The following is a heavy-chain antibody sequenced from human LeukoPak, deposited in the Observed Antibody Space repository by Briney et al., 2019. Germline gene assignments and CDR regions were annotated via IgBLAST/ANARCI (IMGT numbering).Heavy chain of an antibody. CDR2: IYHSGGT. J-gene: IGHJ4*02. D-gene: IGHD2-2*01. CDR1: GGSISSGGYS. V-gene: IGHV4-30-2*01. Sequence: PSETLSLTCAVSGGSISSGGYSWSWIRQPPGKGLEWIGYIYHSGGTYYNPSLKSRVTISVDRSKNQFSLKLSSVTAADTAVYYCARGSRSSTSGHFDYWGQGTLVTVSS. CDR3: ARGSRSSTSGHFDY.